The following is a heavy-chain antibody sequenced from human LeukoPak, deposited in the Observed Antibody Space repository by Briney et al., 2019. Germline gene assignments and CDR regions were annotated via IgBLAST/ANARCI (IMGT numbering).Heavy chain of an antibody. CDR1: GYTFTGYY. Sequence: ASVTVSCTASGYTFTGYYMHWVRQAPGQGLEWMGWINPNSGGTNYAQKFQGRVTMIRDTSISSAYMELSRLSSDDTVLYYVARVKPYGGTDTWGPGTQVTVSS. CDR2: INPNSGGT. D-gene: IGHD4-23*01. CDR3: ARVKPYGGTDT. J-gene: IGHJ5*02. V-gene: IGHV1-2*02.